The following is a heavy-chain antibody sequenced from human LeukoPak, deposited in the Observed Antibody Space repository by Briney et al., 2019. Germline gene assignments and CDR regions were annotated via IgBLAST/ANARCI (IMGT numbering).Heavy chain of an antibody. Sequence: GGSLRLSCGASGFTFSSYWMSWVRQAPGKGLEWVANIKQDGSEKYYVDSVKGRFTISRDNAKNSLYLQMNSLRAEDTAVYYCARDQGHIDYWGQGTLVTVSS. V-gene: IGHV3-7*01. CDR1: GFTFSSYW. J-gene: IGHJ4*02. CDR3: ARDQGHIDY. CDR2: IKQDGSEK. D-gene: IGHD2-21*01.